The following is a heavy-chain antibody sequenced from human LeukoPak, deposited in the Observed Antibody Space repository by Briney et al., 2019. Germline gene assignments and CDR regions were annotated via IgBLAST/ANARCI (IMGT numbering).Heavy chain of an antibody. D-gene: IGHD3-10*01. CDR3: ARGSGRTLDY. Sequence: SETLSLTCAVYGGSLSGYYWSWIRQPPGKGLEWIGEINHSGCTNYNPSLKSRVTISVDTSKNQFSLKLSSVTAADTAVYYCARGSGRTLDYWGQGTLVTVSS. CDR2: INHSGCT. CDR1: GGSLSGYY. V-gene: IGHV4-34*01. J-gene: IGHJ4*02.